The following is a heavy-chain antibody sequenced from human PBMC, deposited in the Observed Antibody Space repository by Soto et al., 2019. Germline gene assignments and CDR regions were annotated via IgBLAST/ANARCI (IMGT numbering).Heavy chain of an antibody. V-gene: IGHV4-39*01. J-gene: IGHJ4*02. CDR3: ARHFVAVVIKGWGY. D-gene: IGHD3-22*01. CDR2: VYYNGNG. Sequence: QLQLQESGPGLVKPSETLSLSCSVSGGSINRSNYYWDWIRQPPGKGLEWIGTVYYNGNGYYNPALKIRVTMSVDTSQNQFSLKLISVTAADTAVYYCARHFVAVVIKGWGYWGQGTLVTVSS. CDR1: GGSINRSNYY.